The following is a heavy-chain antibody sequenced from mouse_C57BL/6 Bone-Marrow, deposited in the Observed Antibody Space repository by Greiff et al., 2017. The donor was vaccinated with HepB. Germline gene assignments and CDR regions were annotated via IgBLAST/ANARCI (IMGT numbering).Heavy chain of an antibody. J-gene: IGHJ2*01. Sequence: VQLQQSGAELVRPGASVKLSCTASGFNIKDDYMHWVKQRPEQGLEWIGWIDPENGDTEYAPKFQGKATITADTSSNTAYLQLSSLTSEDTAVYYCATYYGNDYWGQGTTLTVSS. D-gene: IGHD1-1*01. CDR3: ATYYGNDY. CDR1: GFNIKDDY. V-gene: IGHV14-4*01. CDR2: IDPENGDT.